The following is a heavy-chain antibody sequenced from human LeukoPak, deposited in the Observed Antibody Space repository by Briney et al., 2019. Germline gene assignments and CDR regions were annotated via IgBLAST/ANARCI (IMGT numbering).Heavy chain of an antibody. Sequence: SETLSLTCTVSGGSISSSNYYWGWIRQPPGKGLEWIGSIYYSGSTYYNPSLKSRVTISVDTSKNQFSLKLSSVTAADTAVYYCARTTGVPPTSSFDLWGRGTLVTVSS. J-gene: IGHJ2*01. CDR3: ARTTGVPPTSSFDL. CDR1: GGSISSSNYY. V-gene: IGHV4-39*07. D-gene: IGHD1-1*01. CDR2: IYYSGST.